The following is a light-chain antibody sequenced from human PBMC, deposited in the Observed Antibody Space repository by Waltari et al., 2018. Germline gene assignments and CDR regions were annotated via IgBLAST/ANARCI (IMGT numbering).Light chain of an antibody. CDR3: QQYDYWPWT. Sequence: IVMTQSPATLSLSPGESATLSCRASQSVRSTFAWFQQKPGQPPRLLIYDTSTRATGIPARFTGSGSGTEFSLTISSLHPEDFATYYCQQYDYWPWTFGQGTRVETK. V-gene: IGKV3D-15*01. CDR2: DTS. J-gene: IGKJ1*01. CDR1: QSVRST.